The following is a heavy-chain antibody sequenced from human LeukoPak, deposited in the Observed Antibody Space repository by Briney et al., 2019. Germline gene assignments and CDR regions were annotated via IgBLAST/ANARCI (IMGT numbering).Heavy chain of an antibody. J-gene: IGHJ4*02. V-gene: IGHV4-34*01. CDR1: GGSFSGYY. Sequence: KSSETLSLTCAVYGGSFSGYYWSWIRQPPGKGLEWIGEINHSGSTNYNPSLKSRVTISVDTSKNQFSLKLSSVTAADTAVYYCARGRRYYYGSGSYYDYWGQGTLVTVSS. D-gene: IGHD3-10*01. CDR3: ARGRRYYYGSGSYYDY. CDR2: INHSGST.